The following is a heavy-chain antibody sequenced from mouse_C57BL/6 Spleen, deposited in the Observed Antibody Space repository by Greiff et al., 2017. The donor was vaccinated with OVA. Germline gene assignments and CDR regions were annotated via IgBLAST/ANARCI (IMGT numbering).Heavy chain of an antibody. D-gene: IGHD2-3*01. CDR1: GYTFTSYW. CDR3: ARLPIYEGFAY. J-gene: IGHJ3*01. Sequence: VQLQQPGAELVKPGASVKMSCKASGYTFTSYWITWVKQRPGQGLEWIGDIYPGSGSTNYNEKFKSKATLTVATSSSTAYMQLSSLTSEDSAVYYCARLPIYEGFAYWGQGTLVTVSA. V-gene: IGHV1-55*01. CDR2: IYPGSGST.